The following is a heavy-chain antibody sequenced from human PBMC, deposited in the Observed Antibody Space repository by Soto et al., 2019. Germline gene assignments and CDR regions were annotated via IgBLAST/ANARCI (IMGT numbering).Heavy chain of an antibody. D-gene: IGHD1-1*01. Sequence: GASVKVSCKASGYTFTNYAIHWVRQAPGQRLEWMGWINGGNANTKYSQNFQGRVTITRDTSASTAYMELRSLRSEDTAVYYCARDLKLTWFDPWGQGTLVTVSS. V-gene: IGHV1-3*01. CDR2: INGGNANT. CDR3: ARDLKLTWFDP. CDR1: GYTFTNYA. J-gene: IGHJ5*02.